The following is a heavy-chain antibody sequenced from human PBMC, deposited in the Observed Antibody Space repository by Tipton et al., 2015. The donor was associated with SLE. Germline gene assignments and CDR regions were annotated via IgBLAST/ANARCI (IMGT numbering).Heavy chain of an antibody. J-gene: IGHJ4*02. D-gene: IGHD4/OR15-4a*01. CDR3: ARAREANYDFDY. CDR2: IYGGGST. V-gene: IGHV3-66*02. Sequence: SLRLSCAASGFTVSSNYMSWVRQAPGKGLEWVSIIYGGGSTYYADSVKGRFTSSRDNSKNTLYLQMNSLRAEDTAVYYCARAREANYDFDYWGQGTLVTVSS. CDR1: GFTVSSNY.